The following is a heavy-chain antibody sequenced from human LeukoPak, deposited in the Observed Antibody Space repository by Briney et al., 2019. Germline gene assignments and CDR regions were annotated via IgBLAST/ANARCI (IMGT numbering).Heavy chain of an antibody. Sequence: GGSLRLSCAASGLTFSDYHMSWIRQAPGKGLEWVSHISDNGRTKYYANSVQGRFTVSRDNAKNSLYLQMNSLRADDTAVYYCATVHFGYFTFWGQGTLVRVSS. CDR2: ISDNGRTK. V-gene: IGHV3-11*01. D-gene: IGHD3-3*01. CDR1: GLTFSDYH. J-gene: IGHJ4*02. CDR3: ATVHFGYFTF.